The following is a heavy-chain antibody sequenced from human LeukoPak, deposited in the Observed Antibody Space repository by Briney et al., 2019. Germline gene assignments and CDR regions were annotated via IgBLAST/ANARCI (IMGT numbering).Heavy chain of an antibody. Sequence: GGSLRLSCAASGFTFSDYYMSWIRQAPGKGLEWVSYISSSGSTINYADSVKGRFTISRDSAKKSLFLQMNSLRAEDTAVYYCARDWGYYDSSGYYYPYYFDYWGQGTLVTVSS. CDR1: GFTFSDYY. D-gene: IGHD3-22*01. CDR3: ARDWGYYDSSGYYYPYYFDY. J-gene: IGHJ4*02. CDR2: ISSSGSTI. V-gene: IGHV3-11*01.